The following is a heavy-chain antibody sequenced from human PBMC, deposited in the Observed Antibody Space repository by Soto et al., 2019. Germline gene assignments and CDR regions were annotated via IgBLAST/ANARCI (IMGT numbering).Heavy chain of an antibody. V-gene: IGHV3-53*01. CDR1: GFTVSSNY. J-gene: IGHJ6*02. D-gene: IGHD6-13*01. CDR3: ASTGSWYINYYYYGMDV. CDR2: IYSGGST. Sequence: GGSLRLSCAASGFTVSSNYMSWVRQAPGKGLEWVSVIYSGGSTYYADSVKGRFTISRDNSKNTLYLQMNSLRAEDTAVYYCASTGSWYINYYYYGMDVWGQGTTVTVSS.